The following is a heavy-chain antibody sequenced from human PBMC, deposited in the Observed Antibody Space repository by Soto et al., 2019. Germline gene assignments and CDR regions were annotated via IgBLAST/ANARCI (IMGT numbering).Heavy chain of an antibody. CDR2: INHSGST. D-gene: IGHD2-15*01. J-gene: IGHJ3*02. CDR3: ATRNKSGGSPEHAFDI. CDR1: GGSFSGYY. Sequence: SETLSLTCAVYGGSFSGYYWSWIRQPPGKGLEWIGEINHSGSTNYNPSLKSRVTISVDTSKNQFSLKLSSVTAADTAVYYCATRNKSGGSPEHAFDIWGQGTMVTVSS. V-gene: IGHV4-34*01.